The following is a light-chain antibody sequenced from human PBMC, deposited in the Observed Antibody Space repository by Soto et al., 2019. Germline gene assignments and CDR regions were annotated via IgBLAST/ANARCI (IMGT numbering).Light chain of an antibody. CDR2: DVT. J-gene: IGLJ1*01. CDR3: CSYAGSYSFAV. CDR1: SSDVGGYNY. Sequence: QSVLTQPRSVSGSPGQSVTISCTGTSSDVGGYNYVSWYQQHPDKAPKLMIHDVTKRPSGVPDRFSGSKSGTTASLTISGLQAEDQADYYCCSYAGSYSFAVFGTGTKLTVL. V-gene: IGLV2-11*01.